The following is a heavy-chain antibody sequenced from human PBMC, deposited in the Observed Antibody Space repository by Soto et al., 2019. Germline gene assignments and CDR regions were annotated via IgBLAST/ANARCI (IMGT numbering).Heavy chain of an antibody. J-gene: IGHJ5*02. CDR1: GGSFSGYY. CDR3: ARARGGHIVLMVYATKARWFDP. Sequence: QVQLQQWGAGLLKPSETLSLTCAVYGGSFSGYYWSWIRQPPGKGLEWIGEINHSGSTNYNPSLKSRVTISVGTSKNQFSLKLSSVTAADTAVYYCARARGGHIVLMVYATKARWFDPWGQGTLVTVSS. V-gene: IGHV4-34*01. D-gene: IGHD2-8*01. CDR2: INHSGST.